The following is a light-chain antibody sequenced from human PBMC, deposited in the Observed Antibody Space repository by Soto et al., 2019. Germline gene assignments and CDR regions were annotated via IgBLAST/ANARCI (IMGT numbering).Light chain of an antibody. CDR3: MQTIDLPWT. V-gene: IGKV2D-29*01. Sequence: DVVLTQTPLSLSVTPGQPASISCKSGQSLLNSDGKTYLFWYLQKPGQPPQLLIYEVSKRWSGVPDRLSGSGSGTDFTLKISRVEAEDVGVYYCMQTIDLPWTFDQGTKVEMK. CDR2: EVS. J-gene: IGKJ1*01. CDR1: QSLLNSDGKTY.